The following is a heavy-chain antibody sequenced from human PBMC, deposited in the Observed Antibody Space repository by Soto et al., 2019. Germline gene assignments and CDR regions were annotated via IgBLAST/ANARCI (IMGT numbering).Heavy chain of an antibody. CDR2: IIPIFGTA. J-gene: IGHJ6*02. Sequence: QVQLVQSGAEVKKPGSSVKVSCKASGGTFSSYAISWVRQAPGQGLEWMGGIIPIFGTANYAQKFQGRVTITADESTSTAYKDLSSLRSEDTDVYYCAREPGYCSGGSCYPHYYYYGMDVWGQGTTVTVFS. V-gene: IGHV1-69*01. CDR1: GGTFSSYA. CDR3: AREPGYCSGGSCYPHYYYYGMDV. D-gene: IGHD2-15*01.